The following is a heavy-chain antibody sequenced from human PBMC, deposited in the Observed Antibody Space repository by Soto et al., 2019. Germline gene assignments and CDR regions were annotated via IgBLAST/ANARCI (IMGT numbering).Heavy chain of an antibody. Sequence: GASVKVSCKASGYTFTSYGISWVRQAPGQGLEWMGWISAHNRNTNYAQELQGRVTMTTDTSASTAYMELRSLRSDDTAVYYCARVAPPGDYWGQGTLVTVSS. J-gene: IGHJ4*02. CDR2: ISAHNRNT. CDR1: GYTFTSYG. CDR3: ARVAPPGDY. V-gene: IGHV1-18*01.